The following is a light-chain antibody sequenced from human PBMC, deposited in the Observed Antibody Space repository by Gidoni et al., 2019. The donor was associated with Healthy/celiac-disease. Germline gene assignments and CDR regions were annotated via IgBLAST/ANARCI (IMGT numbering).Light chain of an antibody. CDR1: SSNIGNNY. CDR2: DNN. V-gene: IGLV1-51*01. Sequence: QPVLTPPPPVSATPGQKVTISYSGSSSNIGNNYVSWYQQLPGTAPKLLIYDNNKRPSGIPDRFSGSKSGTSATLGITGLQTGDEADYYCGTWDSSLSARVFGGGTKLTVL. CDR3: GTWDSSLSARV. J-gene: IGLJ3*02.